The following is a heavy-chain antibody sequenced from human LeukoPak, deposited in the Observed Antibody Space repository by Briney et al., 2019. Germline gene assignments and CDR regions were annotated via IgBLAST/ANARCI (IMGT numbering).Heavy chain of an antibody. Sequence: WETLSLTCTVSGGSISSYYWSWIRQPAGKGLEWIGRIYTSGSTNYNPSLKSRVTISVDKSKNQFSLKLSSVTAADTAVYYCAREYYYDSSGYYYWGQGTLVTVSS. CDR1: GGSISSYY. CDR2: IYTSGST. V-gene: IGHV4-4*07. CDR3: AREYYYDSSGYYY. J-gene: IGHJ4*02. D-gene: IGHD3-22*01.